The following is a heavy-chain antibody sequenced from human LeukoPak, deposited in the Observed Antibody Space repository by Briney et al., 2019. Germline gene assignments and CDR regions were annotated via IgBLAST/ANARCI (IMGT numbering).Heavy chain of an antibody. CDR2: ISTYNGNT. Sequence: ASVKVSCKASGYTFNSHGITWVRQAPGQGLEWMGWISTYNGNTNYAQKLQGRVTITTDTSTSTVYMELRSLRSDDTAVYYCATRYSSGWVDYWGQGTLVTVSS. J-gene: IGHJ4*02. CDR3: ATRYSSGWVDY. CDR1: GYTFNSHG. V-gene: IGHV1-18*01. D-gene: IGHD6-19*01.